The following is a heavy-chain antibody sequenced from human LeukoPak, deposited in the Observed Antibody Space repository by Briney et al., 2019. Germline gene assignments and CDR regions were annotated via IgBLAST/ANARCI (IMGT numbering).Heavy chain of an antibody. V-gene: IGHV3-30*02. CDR2: IRYDGSTK. Sequence: GGSLRLSCAASGFTFSSYGMHWVRQAPGKGLEWVAFIRYDGSTKYYADSVKGRFTISRDNSKNTLYLQMNSLRAEDTAVYYCAKDGSSRYYDILTGYYSSYFDYWGQGTLVTVSS. CDR3: AKDGSSRYYDILTGYYSSYFDY. J-gene: IGHJ4*02. CDR1: GFTFSSYG. D-gene: IGHD3-9*01.